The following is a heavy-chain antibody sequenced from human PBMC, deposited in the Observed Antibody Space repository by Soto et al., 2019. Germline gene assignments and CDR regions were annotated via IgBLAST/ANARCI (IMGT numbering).Heavy chain of an antibody. CDR2: IIPILGIA. Sequence: QVQLVQSGAEVKKPGSSVKVSCKASGGTFSSYTISWVRQAPEQGLEWMGRIIPILGIANYAQKFQGRVTITPAKPPTPANRERSGLSSEDTAVYYCARGSGYSSSSRHNWFDPWGQGTLVTVSS. V-gene: IGHV1-69*02. CDR1: GGTFSSYT. D-gene: IGHD6-6*01. J-gene: IGHJ5*02. CDR3: ARGSGYSSSSRHNWFDP.